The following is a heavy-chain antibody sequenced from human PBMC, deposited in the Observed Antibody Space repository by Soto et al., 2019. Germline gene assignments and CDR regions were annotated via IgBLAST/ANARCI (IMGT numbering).Heavy chain of an antibody. CDR1: GGSIGSSSYY. Sequence: SETLSLTCTVSGGSIGSSSYYWGWIRQPPGKGLEWIGSIYYSGSTYYNPSLKSRVTISVDTSKNQFSLKLSSVTAADTAVYYCARQPHSIAVAGDYFDYWGQGTLVTSPQ. CDR3: ARQPHSIAVAGDYFDY. D-gene: IGHD6-19*01. V-gene: IGHV4-39*01. CDR2: IYYSGST. J-gene: IGHJ4*02.